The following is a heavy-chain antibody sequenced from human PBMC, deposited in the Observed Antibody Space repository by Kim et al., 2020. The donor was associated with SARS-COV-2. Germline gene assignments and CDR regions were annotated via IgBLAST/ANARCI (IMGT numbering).Heavy chain of an antibody. CDR1: GFTFSSYA. V-gene: IGHV3-23*01. Sequence: GGSLRLSCAASGFTFSSYAMSWVRQAPGKGLEWVSAISGSGGSTCYADSVKGRFTISRDNSKNTLYLQMNSLRAEDTAVYYCAKEGYCSSTSCYNGVDPWGQGTLVTVSS. CDR3: AKEGYCSSTSCYNGVDP. CDR2: ISGSGGST. J-gene: IGHJ5*02. D-gene: IGHD2-2*02.